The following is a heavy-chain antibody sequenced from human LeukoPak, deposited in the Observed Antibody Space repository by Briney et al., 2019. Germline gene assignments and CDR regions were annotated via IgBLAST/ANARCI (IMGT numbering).Heavy chain of an antibody. CDR2: ISGSGGST. CDR3: AKEAGGYSYGYSLSYYYYYMDV. J-gene: IGHJ6*03. Sequence: GGTLRLSCAASGFTFSSYAMSWVRQAPGKGLEWVSAISGSGGSTYYADSVKGRFTISRDNSENTLYLQMNSLRAEDTAVYYCAKEAGGYSYGYSLSYYYYYMDVWGKGTTVTVSS. V-gene: IGHV3-23*01. D-gene: IGHD5-18*01. CDR1: GFTFSSYA.